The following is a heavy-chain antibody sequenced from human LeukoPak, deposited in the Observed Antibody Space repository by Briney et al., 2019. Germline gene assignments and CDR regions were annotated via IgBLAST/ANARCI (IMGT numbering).Heavy chain of an antibody. V-gene: IGHV1-18*04. D-gene: IGHD3-10*01. Sequence: GASVTVSCTASGYTFTSYGISWVRQAPGQGLEWMGWISAYNGNTNYAQKLQGRVTMTTDTSTSTAYMELRSLRSDDTAVYYCARDRTSEELDYWGQGTLVTVSS. CDR1: GYTFTSYG. J-gene: IGHJ4*02. CDR3: ARDRTSEELDY. CDR2: ISAYNGNT.